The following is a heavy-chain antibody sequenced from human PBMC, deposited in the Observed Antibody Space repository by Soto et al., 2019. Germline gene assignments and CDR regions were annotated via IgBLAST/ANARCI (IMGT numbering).Heavy chain of an antibody. J-gene: IGHJ4*02. CDR3: AAATYIDFWSGYVPTDY. V-gene: IGHV3-64*02. Sequence: GGFLRLSCTASGVTFITYAMYWVCQAPGKELEFVSAITGDGYSTYYADSVKGRFNIYRDNSKNTLYLEMGRLRAEDMAVYYCAAATYIDFWSGYVPTDYWGQGTLVTVSS. D-gene: IGHD3-3*01. CDR2: ITGDGYST. CDR1: GVTFITYA.